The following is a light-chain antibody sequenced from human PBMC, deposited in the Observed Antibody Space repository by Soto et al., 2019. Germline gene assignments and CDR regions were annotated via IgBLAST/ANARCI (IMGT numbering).Light chain of an antibody. CDR1: SSDVGGYNY. CDR2: EVT. Sequence: QSVLTQPASVSGSPGQSITISCTGTSSDVGGYNYVSWYQQLPGKAPKLMIYEVTNRPSGVSSRFSGSKSGNTASLTISGLQAEDEADYYCGSYTSDSSYVFGSGTKVTVL. J-gene: IGLJ1*01. V-gene: IGLV2-14*01. CDR3: GSYTSDSSYV.